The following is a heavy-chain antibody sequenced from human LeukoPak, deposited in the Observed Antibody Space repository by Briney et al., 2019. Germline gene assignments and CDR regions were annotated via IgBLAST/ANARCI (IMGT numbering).Heavy chain of an antibody. D-gene: IGHD2-2*02. J-gene: IGHJ4*02. CDR1: GGSISSGSYY. V-gene: IGHV4-61*02. Sequence: TSSETLSLTCTVSGGSISSGSYYWSWIRQPAGKGLEWIGRIYTSGSTNYNPSLKSRVTISVDTSKNQFSLKLSSVTAADTAVYYCASDRYCSSTSCYNFDYWGQGTLVTVSS. CDR2: IYTSGST. CDR3: ASDRYCSSTSCYNFDY.